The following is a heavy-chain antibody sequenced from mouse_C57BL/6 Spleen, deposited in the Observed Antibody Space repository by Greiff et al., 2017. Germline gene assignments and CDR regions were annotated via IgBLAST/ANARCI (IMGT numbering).Heavy chain of an antibody. V-gene: IGHV1-80*01. CDR2: IYPGDGDT. D-gene: IGHD1-1*01. J-gene: IGHJ1*03. Sequence: QVQLKESGAELVKPGASVKISCKASGYAFSSYWMNWVKQRPGKGLEWIGQIYPGDGDTNYNGKFKGKATLTADKSSSTAYMQLSSLTSEDSAVYCCARGEGYYGSNWYYGGRGTGTTVTV. CDR3: ARGEGYYGSNWYYGG. CDR1: GYAFSSYW.